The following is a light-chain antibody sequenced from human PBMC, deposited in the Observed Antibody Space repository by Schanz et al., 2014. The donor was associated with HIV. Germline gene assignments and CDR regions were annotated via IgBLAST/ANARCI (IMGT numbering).Light chain of an antibody. V-gene: IGKV3-20*01. Sequence: EIVLTQSPGTLSLSPGERATLSCRASQSVSSSYLAWYQQKPRQAPRLLIYGASSRATGIPDRFSGSGSGTDFTLTISSLQSEDFAVYYCQQYDNWPPLTFGGGTKVEIK. CDR2: GAS. CDR1: QSVSSSY. CDR3: QQYDNWPPLT. J-gene: IGKJ4*01.